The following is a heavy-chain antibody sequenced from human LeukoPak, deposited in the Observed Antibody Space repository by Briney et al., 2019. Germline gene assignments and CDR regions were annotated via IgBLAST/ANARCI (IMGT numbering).Heavy chain of an antibody. Sequence: GRSLRLSCAASGFTFSSYGMHWVRQAPGQGLEWVAVIWYDGSNKYYADSVKGRFTISRDNSKNTLYLQMNSLTAEDTAVYYCAKDDSMTLDHFDSWGQGTLVTVSS. V-gene: IGHV3-33*06. D-gene: IGHD4-11*01. CDR1: GFTFSSYG. J-gene: IGHJ4*02. CDR3: AKDDSMTLDHFDS. CDR2: IWYDGSNK.